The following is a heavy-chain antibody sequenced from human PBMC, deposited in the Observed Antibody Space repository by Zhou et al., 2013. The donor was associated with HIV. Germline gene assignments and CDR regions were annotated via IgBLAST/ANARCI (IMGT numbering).Heavy chain of an antibody. J-gene: IGHJ3*02. CDR3: ARDNGGNSLRGAFDI. V-gene: IGHV1-2*02. D-gene: IGHD2-21*02. CDR1: GYTFTDYF. Sequence: QVQLVQSGAEVKKPGASVKVSCKASGYTFTDYFMHWLRQAPGQGPEWMGWINPNTGATNYAQNFQGRVTMTRDTSITTAYMELTRLRSDDTAVYYCARDNGGNSLRGAFDIWGQGTMVSVSS. CDR2: INPNTGAT.